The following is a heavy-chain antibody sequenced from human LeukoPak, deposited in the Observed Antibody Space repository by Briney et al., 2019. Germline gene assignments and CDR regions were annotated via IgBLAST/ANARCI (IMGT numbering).Heavy chain of an antibody. CDR2: ISAYNGNT. CDR3: ARAINIPPTFDP. V-gene: IGHV1-18*01. CDR1: GYTFTSYG. D-gene: IGHD2-21*01. J-gene: IGHJ5*02. Sequence: ASVKVSCKASGYTFTSYGISWVRQAPGQGLEWMGWISAYNGNTNYAQKLQGRVTMTTDTSTSTAYMELRSLRSDNTAVYYCARAINIPPTFDPWGQGTLVTVSS.